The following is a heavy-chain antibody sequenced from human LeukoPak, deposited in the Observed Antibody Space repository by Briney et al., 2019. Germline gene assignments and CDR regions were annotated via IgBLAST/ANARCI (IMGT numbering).Heavy chain of an antibody. V-gene: IGHV4-4*02. Sequence: SETLSLTCGVSGVSISTTNWWTWVRQPPGEGLEWIGEVHLSGRTHYNPSLESRVTMSVDMSENHISLRLTSVTAADTAVYYCAREGGPYRPLDYSGQGTPVTVSS. CDR3: AREGGPYRPLDY. CDR1: GVSISTTNW. J-gene: IGHJ4*02. CDR2: VHLSGRT.